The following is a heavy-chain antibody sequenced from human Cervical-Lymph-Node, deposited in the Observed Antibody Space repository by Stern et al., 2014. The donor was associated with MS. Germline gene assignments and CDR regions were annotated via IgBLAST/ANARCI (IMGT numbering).Heavy chain of an antibody. D-gene: IGHD5-24*01. CDR3: ARSRDAYSPLAY. CDR1: GGSISGYD. CDR2: IYYSGST. V-gene: IGHV4-59*01. Sequence: VQLVESGPGLVKPSETLSLTCTVSGGSISGYDCSWIRQPPGKGLEWIGPIYYSGSTNYIPSLKSRVSISIDTPKNQFSLKLSSVTAADTAVYYCARSRDAYSPLAYWGRGALVTVSS. J-gene: IGHJ4*02.